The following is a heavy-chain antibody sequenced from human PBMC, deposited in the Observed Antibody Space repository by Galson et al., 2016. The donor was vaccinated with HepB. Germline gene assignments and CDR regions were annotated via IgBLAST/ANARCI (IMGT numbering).Heavy chain of an antibody. Sequence: SLRLSCAASGFTFSSYAMSWVRQAPGKGLEWVSGISNSGGSTYYVDSVKGRFTISRDNSKNTLYLQMNSLRAEDTAVYYCAKEGSDDYYFHHWGQGILVTVSS. V-gene: IGHV3-23*01. D-gene: IGHD3-3*01. CDR2: ISNSGGST. J-gene: IGHJ4*02. CDR3: AKEGSDDYYFHH. CDR1: GFTFSSYA.